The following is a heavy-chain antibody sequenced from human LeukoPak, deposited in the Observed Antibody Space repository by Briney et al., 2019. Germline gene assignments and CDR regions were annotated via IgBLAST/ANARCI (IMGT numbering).Heavy chain of an antibody. CDR3: ARPSGWYRFNYFDY. J-gene: IGHJ4*02. D-gene: IGHD6-19*01. V-gene: IGHV4-34*01. CDR2: INHSGST. Sequence: SETLSLTCAVYGGSYSGYYWSLIRQPSGKGLEWIGEINHSGSTNYNPSLKSRVTISVDTSKNQFSLKLSSVTAADTAVYYCARPSGWYRFNYFDYWGQGTLVTVSS. CDR1: GGSYSGYY.